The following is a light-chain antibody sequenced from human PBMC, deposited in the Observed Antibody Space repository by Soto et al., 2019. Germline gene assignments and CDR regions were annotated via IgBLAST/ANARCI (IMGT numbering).Light chain of an antibody. J-gene: IGKJ1*01. CDR1: QRVGTTT. V-gene: IGKV3-20*01. CDR3: QQHGSGPWT. Sequence: EIVLTQSPDTLSLSPGEEPTLSSRASQRVGTTTLAWFHHKPGQAPRLLIYVASRRATGIPDRSSGSGSGTEFTLTITRLEPEDFAVYYCQQHGSGPWTFGQGTKVEIK. CDR2: VAS.